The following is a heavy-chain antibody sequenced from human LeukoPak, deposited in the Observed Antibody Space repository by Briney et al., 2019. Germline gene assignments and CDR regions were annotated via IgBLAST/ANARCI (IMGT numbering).Heavy chain of an antibody. CDR3: ATYLGATNEMALDY. Sequence: PSETLSLTCTVSGGSISIHYWSWIRQPPGKGLEWIGYIYYSGSTNYNPSLKSRVTISVDTSKNQFSLKLSSVTAADTAVYYCATYLGATNEMALDYWGQGTLVTVSS. D-gene: IGHD1-26*01. CDR1: GGSISIHY. J-gene: IGHJ4*02. V-gene: IGHV4-59*11. CDR2: IYYSGST.